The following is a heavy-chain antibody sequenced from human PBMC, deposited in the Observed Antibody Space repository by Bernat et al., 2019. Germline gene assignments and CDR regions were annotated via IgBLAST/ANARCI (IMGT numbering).Heavy chain of an antibody. CDR1: GFTFSSYA. CDR3: AGRPMIVGARKSDY. CDR2: ISHDGSNK. Sequence: QVQLVESGGGVVQPGRSLRLSCAASGFTFSSYAIHWLRQPPDKGLEWVAVISHDGSNKYYADSVKGRFTISRDNSKNTLYLQMNSLRAEDTAVYYCAGRPMIVGARKSDYWGQGTLVTVSS. J-gene: IGHJ4*02. D-gene: IGHD1-26*01. V-gene: IGHV3-30*03.